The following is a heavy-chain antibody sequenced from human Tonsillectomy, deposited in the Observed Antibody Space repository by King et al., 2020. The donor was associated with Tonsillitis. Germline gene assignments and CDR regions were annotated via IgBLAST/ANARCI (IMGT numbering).Heavy chain of an antibody. CDR3: ARGIVVVVAAAGHYGMDV. CDR2: INPNSGGT. CDR1: GYTFTGYY. D-gene: IGHD2-15*01. J-gene: IGHJ6*02. Sequence: VQLVESGAEVKKPGASVKVSCKASGYTFTGYYMHWVRQAPGQGLEWMGWINPNSGGTNYAQKFQGRVTMTRDTSISTAYMELSRLRSDDPAVYYCARGIVVVVAAAGHYGMDVWGQGTTVTVSS. V-gene: IGHV1-2*02.